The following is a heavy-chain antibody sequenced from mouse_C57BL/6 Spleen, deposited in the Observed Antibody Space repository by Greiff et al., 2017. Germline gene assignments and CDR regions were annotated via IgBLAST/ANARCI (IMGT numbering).Heavy chain of an antibody. CDR1: GYTFTSYG. CDR3: ARGAAQATGY. D-gene: IGHD3-2*02. V-gene: IGHV1-81*01. Sequence: QVQLQQSGAELARPGASVKLSCKASGYTFTSYGISWVKQRTGQGLEWIGEIYPKSGNTYYNEKFKGKATLTADKSSSTGCMELRGLTSEDSAVYFCARGAAQATGYWGQGTTLTVSS. J-gene: IGHJ2*01. CDR2: IYPKSGNT.